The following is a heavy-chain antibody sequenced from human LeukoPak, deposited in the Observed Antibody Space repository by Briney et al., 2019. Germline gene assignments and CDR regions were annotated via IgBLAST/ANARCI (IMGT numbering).Heavy chain of an antibody. CDR2: INPDSGVT. Sequence: ASVKVSCKASGYSFTGYYIHWVRQAPGQGLEWMGWINPDSGVTNYAQKFQDRVTMTRDTSISTASMELSRLRSDDTAVYCCARVNKMRSGILMGFDPWGQGTLVTVSS. V-gene: IGHV1-2*02. J-gene: IGHJ5*02. CDR3: ARVNKMRSGILMGFDP. CDR1: GYSFTGYY. D-gene: IGHD3-10*01.